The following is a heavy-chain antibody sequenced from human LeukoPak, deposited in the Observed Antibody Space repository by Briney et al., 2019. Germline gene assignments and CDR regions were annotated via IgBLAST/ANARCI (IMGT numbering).Heavy chain of an antibody. CDR3: ARAPNAGGNGAFDI. CDR2: IYHSGST. CDR1: GGSISSGYY. D-gene: IGHD4-23*01. J-gene: IGHJ3*02. V-gene: IGHV4-38-2*02. Sequence: SETLSLTCTVSGGSISSGYYWGWIRQPPGKGLEWIGSIYHSGSTYYNPSLKSRVTISVDTSKNQFSLKLSSVTAADTAVYYCARAPNAGGNGAFDIWGQGTMVTVSS.